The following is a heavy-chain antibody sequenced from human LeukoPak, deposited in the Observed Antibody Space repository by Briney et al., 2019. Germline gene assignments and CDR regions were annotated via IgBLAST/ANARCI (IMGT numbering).Heavy chain of an antibody. Sequence: SGPALVKRTQTLTLTCTFSGFSLRTGGMRVSWISQPPGKALEWLARIDWDDDIFYRTSLKTRLTISKDTSKNQVVLIMTNMDPVDTATYYCARTYSTTSYFFDYWGQGTLVTVSS. V-gene: IGHV2-70*04. D-gene: IGHD2-2*01. CDR2: IDWDDDI. J-gene: IGHJ4*02. CDR3: ARTYSTTSYFFDY. CDR1: GFSLRTGGMR.